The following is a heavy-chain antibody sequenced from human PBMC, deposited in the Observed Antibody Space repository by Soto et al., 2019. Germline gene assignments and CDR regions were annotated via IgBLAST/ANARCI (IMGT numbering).Heavy chain of an antibody. V-gene: IGHV4-4*02. J-gene: IGHJ4*02. D-gene: IGHD2-8*01. CDR2: IYHSGST. Sequence: KPSETLSLTCAVSGGSISSSNWWSWVRQPPGKGLEWIGEIYHSGSTNYNPSLKSRVTISVDKSKNQFSLKLSSVTAADTAVYYCAGEGYCTNGVCYTGFDYWGQGTLVTVSS. CDR1: GGSISSSNW. CDR3: AGEGYCTNGVCYTGFDY.